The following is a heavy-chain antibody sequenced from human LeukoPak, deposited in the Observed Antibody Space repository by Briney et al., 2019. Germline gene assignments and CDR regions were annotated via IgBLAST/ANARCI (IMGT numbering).Heavy chain of an antibody. CDR3: ARGPHIVVVTAILDN. CDR1: GGSFSGYY. D-gene: IGHD2-21*02. Sequence: PSETLSLTCAVYGGSFSGYYWGWIRQPPGKGREWIGESSHSGNTNYNPSPQSRVTISIDTSKNQFSLKLSSLTGADTAVYYCARGPHIVVVTAILDNWGQGTLVIVSS. J-gene: IGHJ4*02. CDR2: SSHSGNT. V-gene: IGHV4-34*01.